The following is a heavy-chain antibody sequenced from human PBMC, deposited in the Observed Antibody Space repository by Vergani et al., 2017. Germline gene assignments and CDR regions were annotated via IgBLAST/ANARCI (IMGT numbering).Heavy chain of an antibody. CDR1: GFTFSSYG. J-gene: IGHJ4*02. V-gene: IGHV3-30*18. CDR2: ISYDGSNK. CDR3: AKGGSGSYPPLD. D-gene: IGHD1-26*01. Sequence: QVQLVESGGGVVQPGRSLRLSCAASGFTFSSYGMHWVRQAPGKGLEWVAVISYDGSNKYYADSVKGRFTISRDNSKNTLYLQMNSLRAEDTAVYYCAKGGSGSYPPLDWGQGTLVTVSS.